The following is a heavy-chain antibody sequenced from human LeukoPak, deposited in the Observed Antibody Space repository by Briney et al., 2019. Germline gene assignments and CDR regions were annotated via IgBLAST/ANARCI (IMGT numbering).Heavy chain of an antibody. D-gene: IGHD5-18*01. CDR3: ARGGGYSYGFKYYFDY. Sequence: GGSLRLSCAASGFTLSSYSMNWVRQAPGKGLEWVAVISYDGSNKYYADSVKGRFTISRDNSKNTLYLQMNSLRAEDTAVYYCARGGGYSYGFKYYFDYWGQGTLVTVSS. CDR1: GFTLSSYS. J-gene: IGHJ4*02. CDR2: ISYDGSNK. V-gene: IGHV3-30*03.